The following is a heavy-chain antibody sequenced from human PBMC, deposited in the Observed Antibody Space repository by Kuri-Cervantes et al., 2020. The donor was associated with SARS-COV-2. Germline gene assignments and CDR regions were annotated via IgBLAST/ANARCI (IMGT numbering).Heavy chain of an antibody. Sequence: GESLKISCVATGFTFSGYTMNWVRQATGKALQWVSSISGSGSYIYYADSVKGRFTISKESGENSMYLHMNSLRGDDTAVYYCARVAGEGPIYYYYMDAWGKGTTVTVSS. J-gene: IGHJ6*03. CDR1: GFTFSGYT. V-gene: IGHV3-21*01. D-gene: IGHD2-21*01. CDR3: ARVAGEGPIYYYYMDA. CDR2: ISGSGSYI.